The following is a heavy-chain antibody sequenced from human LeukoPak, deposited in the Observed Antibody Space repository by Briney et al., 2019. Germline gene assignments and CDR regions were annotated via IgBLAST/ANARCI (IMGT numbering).Heavy chain of an antibody. CDR2: INHSGNT. J-gene: IGHJ2*01. D-gene: IGHD2-21*02. CDR3: AGAVVMTAKHYWYFDL. Sequence: PSETLSLTCAVYGGSFSGYYWSWIRQPPGEGLEWIGEINHSGNTNYNPSLKSRVTMSVDKFKNQFSLKLRSVNAADTAVYYCAGAVVMTAKHYWYFDLWGRGSLVTVSS. CDR1: GGSFSGYY. V-gene: IGHV4-34*01.